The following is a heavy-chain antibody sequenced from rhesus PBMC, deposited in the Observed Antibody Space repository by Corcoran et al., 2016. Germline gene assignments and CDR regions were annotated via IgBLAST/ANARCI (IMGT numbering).Heavy chain of an antibody. CDR3: ATLLPGNVAY. Sequence: EVQLVQSGAEVKRPGESLKISCKTSGYSFTSYWISWVRQMPGKGLEWMGAIDPSDSDNRSSPSFQGQVTISADKSISTAYLQWSSLKASDTATYYCATLLPGNVAYWGQGVLVTVSS. CDR2: IDPSDSDN. J-gene: IGHJ4*01. V-gene: IGHV5-2*01. D-gene: IGHD2-15*01. CDR1: GYSFTSYW.